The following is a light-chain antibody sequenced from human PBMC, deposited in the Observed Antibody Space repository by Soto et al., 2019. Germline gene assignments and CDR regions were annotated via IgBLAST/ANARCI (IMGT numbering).Light chain of an antibody. J-gene: IGLJ3*02. V-gene: IGLV2-11*01. Sequence: QSALTQPRSVSGSPGQSVTISCTGTNSDVGGYNYVSWYQQHPGKAPKLVIYDASKRPSGVPDRFSGSKSGNTASLTISGLQAEDEADYYCCSYAGNSLWVFGGGTKVTVL. CDR3: CSYAGNSLWV. CDR1: NSDVGGYNY. CDR2: DAS.